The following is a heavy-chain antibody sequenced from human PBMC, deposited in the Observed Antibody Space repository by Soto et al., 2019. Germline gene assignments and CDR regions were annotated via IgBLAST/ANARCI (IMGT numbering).Heavy chain of an antibody. J-gene: IGHJ4*02. V-gene: IGHV1-69*01. CDR1: GGTFSNYV. Sequence: QVQLVQSGAEVKKPGSSVKVSCKASGGTFSNYVIAWVRQAPGQGPEWMGGVIPLFNTSNYARKFQGRATITADESTTTAYMELSSLRSEDTAVYYCVVVDHYYESTGYYFDYWGQGTLVIVSS. D-gene: IGHD3-22*01. CDR3: VVVDHYYESTGYYFDY. CDR2: VIPLFNTS.